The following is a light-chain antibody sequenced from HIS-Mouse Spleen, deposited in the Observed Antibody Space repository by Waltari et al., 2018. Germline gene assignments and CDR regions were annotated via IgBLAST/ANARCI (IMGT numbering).Light chain of an antibody. V-gene: IGKV1-5*03. CDR1: QSISSW. CDR3: QQYNSYSLS. Sequence: DIQLTKSPSTRSASVGDRFTITCRARQSISSWLAWYQQKPGKAPKLLIYKASSLESGVPSRFSGSGSGTEFTLTISSLQPDDFATYYCQQYNSYSLSFGGGTKVEIK. J-gene: IGKJ4*01. CDR2: KAS.